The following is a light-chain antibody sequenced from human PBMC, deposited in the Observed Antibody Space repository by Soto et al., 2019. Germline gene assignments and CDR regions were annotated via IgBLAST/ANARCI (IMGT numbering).Light chain of an antibody. V-gene: IGKV1-9*01. CDR1: QGIGSY. J-gene: IGKJ4*01. CDR3: QQFNSYVSLT. Sequence: DIQLTQSPSFLSASIGDRVTITCRASQGIGSYLAWYQRKPGKAPKLLIYAASTLQSGVPSRFSGSGSGTEFTLTISSLQPEDVATYYCQQFNSYVSLTFGGGTKVEIK. CDR2: AAS.